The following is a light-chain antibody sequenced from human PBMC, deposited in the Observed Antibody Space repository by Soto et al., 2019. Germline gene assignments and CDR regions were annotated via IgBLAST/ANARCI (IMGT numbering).Light chain of an antibody. Sequence: DNQLNLSAASLSASVGDRVTITCLAGQSIGDFVNWYQEKPGKAPKLLIYAASTLQSGVPSRFSGSGSGTDFTLTISSLQPEDFATYYCLQDHNYPWPVGQVGMVDIK. J-gene: IGKJ1*01. CDR2: AAS. V-gene: IGKV1-39*01. CDR1: QSIGDF. CDR3: LQDHNYPWP.